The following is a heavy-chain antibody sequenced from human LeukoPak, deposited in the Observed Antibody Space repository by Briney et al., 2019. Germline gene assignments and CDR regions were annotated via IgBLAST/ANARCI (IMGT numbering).Heavy chain of an antibody. Sequence: PSETLSLTCTVSAGSISRYYWGWIRQPPGKGLEWIGYINYSGSTNYNPSLKSRVTISVDTSKNQFSLILTSVTAADTAVYYCARDRGWDGYFDYWGQGTLVTVSS. CDR1: AGSISRYY. D-gene: IGHD3-10*01. V-gene: IGHV4-59*01. CDR3: ARDRGWDGYFDY. J-gene: IGHJ4*02. CDR2: INYSGST.